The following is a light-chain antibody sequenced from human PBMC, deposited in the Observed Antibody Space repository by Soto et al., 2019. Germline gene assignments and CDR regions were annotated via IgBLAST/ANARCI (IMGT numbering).Light chain of an antibody. J-gene: IGKJ4*01. CDR1: PSVSNS. CDR3: QHRNKWSPVT. Sequence: ESVLTQSPATLSLSPGERATLSCRVSPSVSNSLAWYQHKPGQAPRLLIYAESNRATGVPTRFSGSGSGTDFTLTISRLEREYFAVYYCQHRNKWSPVTFGGGTRVEIK. V-gene: IGKV3-11*01. CDR2: AES.